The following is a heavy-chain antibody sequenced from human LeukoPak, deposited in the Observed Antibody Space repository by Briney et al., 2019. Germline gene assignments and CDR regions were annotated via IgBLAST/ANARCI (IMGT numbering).Heavy chain of an antibody. CDR2: IIPIFGTA. V-gene: IGHV1-69*05. Sequence: GASVKVSCKASGGTFSSYAISWVRQAPGQGLEWMGGIIPIFGTANYAQKFQGRVTITTDESTSTAYMELSSLRSEDTAVYYCARGPQNWDIVVVPAAPSFDYWGQGTLVTVTS. CDR3: ARGPQNWDIVVVPAAPSFDY. CDR1: GGTFSSYA. D-gene: IGHD2-2*01. J-gene: IGHJ4*02.